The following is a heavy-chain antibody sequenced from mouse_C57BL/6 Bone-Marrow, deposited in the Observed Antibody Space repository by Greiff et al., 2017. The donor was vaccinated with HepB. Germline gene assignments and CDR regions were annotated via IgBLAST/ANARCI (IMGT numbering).Heavy chain of an antibody. Sequence: DVMLVESGGGLVKPGGSLKLSCAASGFTFSSYAMSWVRQTPEKRLEWVATISDGGSYTYYPDNVKGRFTISRDNAKNNLYLQMSHLKSEDTAMYYCARASDYCSSFHYYAMDYWGQGTSVTVSS. CDR1: GFTFSSYA. CDR2: ISDGGSYT. CDR3: ARASDYCSSFHYYAMDY. V-gene: IGHV5-4*03. D-gene: IGHD1-1*01. J-gene: IGHJ4*01.